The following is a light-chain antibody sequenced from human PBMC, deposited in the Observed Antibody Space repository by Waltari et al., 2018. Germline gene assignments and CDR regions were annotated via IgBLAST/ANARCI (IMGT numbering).Light chain of an antibody. CDR1: SGHSSNA. CDR3: QTWGTGLNWV. Sequence: QLVLTQSPSASASLGASVKLTCILSSGHSSNAIAWHQQQPEKGPRYLMKVNSDGSQSKGDGIPDRFSGSSSGAERYLTISSLQSEDEADYFCQTWGTGLNWVFGGGTKVTVL. V-gene: IGLV4-69*02. CDR2: VNSDGSQ. J-gene: IGLJ3*02.